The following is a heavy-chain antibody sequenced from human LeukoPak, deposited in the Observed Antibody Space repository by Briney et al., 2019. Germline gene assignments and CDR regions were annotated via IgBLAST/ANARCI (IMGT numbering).Heavy chain of an antibody. J-gene: IGHJ6*03. CDR3: ARDPRLLWFGELLSFDYYYMDV. V-gene: IGHV3-21*01. CDR1: GFTFSSYA. Sequence: PGGSLRLSCAASGFTFSSYAMNWVRQAPGKGLEWVSSISSSSSYIYYADSVKGRFTISRDNAKNSLYLQMNSLRAEDTAVYYCARDPRLLWFGELLSFDYYYMDVWGKGTTVTVSS. D-gene: IGHD3-10*01. CDR2: ISSSSSYI.